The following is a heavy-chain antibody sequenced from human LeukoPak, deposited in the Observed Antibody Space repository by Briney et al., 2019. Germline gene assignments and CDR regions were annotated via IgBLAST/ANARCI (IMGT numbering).Heavy chain of an antibody. D-gene: IGHD4-23*01. V-gene: IGHV3-21*01. CDR2: ISSSSSYI. CDR1: GFTFSSYS. Sequence: GGSLRLSCAASGFTFSSYSMNWVRQAPGKGLEWVSSISSSSSYIYYADSVKGRFTIPRDNAKNSLYLQMNSLRAEDTAVYYCARRISGTVVTRGTDNWFDPWGQGTLVTVSS. CDR3: ARRISGTVVTRGTDNWFDP. J-gene: IGHJ5*02.